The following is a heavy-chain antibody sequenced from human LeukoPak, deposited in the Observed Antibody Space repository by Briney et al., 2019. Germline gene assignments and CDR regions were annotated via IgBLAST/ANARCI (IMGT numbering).Heavy chain of an antibody. D-gene: IGHD6-19*01. CDR1: GYSISSGYY. V-gene: IGHV4-38-2*02. Sequence: SQPLSLTCTVSGYSISSGYYWGWIRQPPGKGLEWIGSIYHSGNTYYNPSLESRVTISVDTSKNQFSLKLNSVTAADTAVYYCARATSGWFIDYWGQGTLVTVSS. CDR3: ARATSGWFIDY. J-gene: IGHJ4*02. CDR2: IYHSGNT.